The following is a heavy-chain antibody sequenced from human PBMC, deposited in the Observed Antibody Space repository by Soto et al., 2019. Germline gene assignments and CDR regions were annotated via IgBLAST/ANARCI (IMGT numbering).Heavy chain of an antibody. CDR3: TTMLYGSGSYYSDAY. Sequence: GGSLRLSCAASGFSFSSALMNWVRQAPGKGLEWVGRIKSKTDGGTTDYAAPVKGRFTVSRDDSKNTLYLQMNSLETEDTAVYYCTTMLYGSGSYYSDAYWGQGTLVTVSS. V-gene: IGHV3-15*07. CDR2: IKSKTDGGTT. CDR1: GFSFSSAL. D-gene: IGHD3-10*01. J-gene: IGHJ4*02.